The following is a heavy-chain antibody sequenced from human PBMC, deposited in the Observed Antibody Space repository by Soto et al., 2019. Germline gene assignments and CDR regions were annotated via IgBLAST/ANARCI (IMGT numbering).Heavy chain of an antibody. Sequence: SQTLSLTSSFSGGSAISGYSFCSWSLQPPGNGLEWLGHSYYNGNIYYNPSLKSRLIISIDPSKNQFSLKVGSVTARHTTVYYCASSSLYGKDVWGQGTTVTVS. J-gene: IGHJ6*02. CDR3: ASSSLYGKDV. CDR2: SYYNGNI. CDR1: GGSAISGYSF. V-gene: IGHV4-30-4*01.